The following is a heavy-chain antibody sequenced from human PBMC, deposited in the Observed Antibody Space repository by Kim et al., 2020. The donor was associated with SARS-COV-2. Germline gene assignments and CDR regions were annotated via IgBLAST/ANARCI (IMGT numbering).Heavy chain of an antibody. V-gene: IGHV3-30*04. J-gene: IGHJ3*02. CDR1: GFTFSSYA. Sequence: GGSLRLSCAASGFTFSSYAMHWVRQAPGKGLEWVAVISYDGSNEYYADSVKGRFTISRDISKNTLYLQMNSLRAEDTAVYYCARGPYYGSGSYMLAFDIWGQGTMVTVSS. CDR3: ARGPYYGSGSYMLAFDI. CDR2: ISYDGSNE. D-gene: IGHD3-10*01.